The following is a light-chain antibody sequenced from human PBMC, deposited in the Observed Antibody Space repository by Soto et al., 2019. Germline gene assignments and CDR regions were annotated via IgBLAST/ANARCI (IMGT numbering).Light chain of an antibody. Sequence: QSVLTQPASVSGSPGQSITISCTGTSNDVGGYNYVSWYQHHPGKAPRLIIYEVSKWPSGVSNRFSGSKSGNTASLTISGLQAEDEAEYYCSSFTTTSSVLFGGGTKLTVL. J-gene: IGLJ3*02. CDR3: SSFTTTSSVL. V-gene: IGLV2-14*01. CDR2: EVS. CDR1: SNDVGGYNY.